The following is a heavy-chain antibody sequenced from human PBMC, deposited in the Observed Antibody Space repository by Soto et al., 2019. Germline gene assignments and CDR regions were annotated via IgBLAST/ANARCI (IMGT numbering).Heavy chain of an antibody. CDR2: IYYSGGT. V-gene: IGHV4-31*03. Sequence: QVQLQESGPGLVKPSQTLSLTCTVSGGSISSGGYYWSWIRQPPGKGLEWIGNIYYSGGTYYNPSIRSRVTRSVDTSKNQLSLKLSSVTAADTAVYYCARGRGTISGYYPFFDYWGQGTLVTVSS. CDR1: GGSISSGGYY. D-gene: IGHD3-22*01. CDR3: ARGRGTISGYYPFFDY. J-gene: IGHJ4*02.